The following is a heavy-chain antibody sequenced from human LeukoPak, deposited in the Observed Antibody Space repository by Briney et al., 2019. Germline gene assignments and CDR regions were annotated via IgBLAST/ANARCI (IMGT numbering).Heavy chain of an antibody. CDR3: ARDKGGGSYYYYYYYGMDV. V-gene: IGHV1-46*01. D-gene: IGHD1-26*01. CDR1: GYTFTSYY. CDR2: INPSGGST. Sequence: ASVKVSCKASGYTFTSYYMHWVRQAPGQGFEWMGIINPSGGSTSYAQKFQGRVTMTRDTSTSTVYMELSSLRSEDTAVYYCARDKGGGSYYYYYYYGMDVWGQGTTVTVSS. J-gene: IGHJ6*02.